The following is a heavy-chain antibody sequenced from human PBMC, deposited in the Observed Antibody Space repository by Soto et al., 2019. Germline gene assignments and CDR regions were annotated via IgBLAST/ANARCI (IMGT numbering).Heavy chain of an antibody. J-gene: IGHJ6*02. Sequence: PGGSLRLSCAASGFTFSNAWMNWVRQAPGKGLEWVGRIKKRADGGTADHATPVKGRFTISRGNSKNTLYLQMNSLRAEDTAVYYCAREGYYYDSNGPGMDVWGQGTTVTVSS. V-gene: IGHV3-15*01. D-gene: IGHD3-22*01. CDR3: AREGYYYDSNGPGMDV. CDR2: IKKRADGGTA. CDR1: GFTFSNAW.